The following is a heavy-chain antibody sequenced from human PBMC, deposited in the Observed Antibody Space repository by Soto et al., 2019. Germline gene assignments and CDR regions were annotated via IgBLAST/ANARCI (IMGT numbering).Heavy chain of an antibody. J-gene: IGHJ3*02. V-gene: IGHV1-46*03. Sequence: ASVKVSCKASGYTFTSYYMHWVRQAPGQGLEWMGIINPSGGSTSYAQKFQGRVTMTRDTSTSTVYMELSSLRSEDTAVYYCALRDCSSTSCYVGEDAFDIWGQGTMVTVSS. CDR2: INPSGGST. D-gene: IGHD2-2*01. CDR1: GYTFTSYY. CDR3: ALRDCSSTSCYVGEDAFDI.